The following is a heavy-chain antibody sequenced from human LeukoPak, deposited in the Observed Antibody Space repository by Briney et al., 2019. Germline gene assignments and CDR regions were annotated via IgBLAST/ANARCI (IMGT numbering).Heavy chain of an antibody. V-gene: IGHV1-2*02. CDR2: INPNSGGT. CDR3: AREEVIAAAGPTLDY. D-gene: IGHD6-13*01. CDR1: GYTLSGYY. Sequence: GASVKVSCKASGYTLSGYYMHWVRQAPGQGLEWMGWINPNSGGTNYAQKFQGRVTMTRDTSISTAYMELSRLRSDDTAVFYCAREEVIAAAGPTLDYWGQGALVTVSS. J-gene: IGHJ4*02.